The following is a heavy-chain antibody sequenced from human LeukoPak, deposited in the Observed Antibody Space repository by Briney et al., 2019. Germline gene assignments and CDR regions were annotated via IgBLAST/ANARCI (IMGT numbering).Heavy chain of an antibody. CDR2: ISSSSSTI. Sequence: GGSLRLSCAASGFTFSSYSMNWVRQAPGKGLEWVSYISSSSSTIYYADSVKGRFTIFRDNAKNSLYLQMNSLRAEDTAVYYCARAGRDGYNYDFDYWGQGTLVTVSS. CDR1: GFTFSSYS. CDR3: ARAGRDGYNYDFDY. V-gene: IGHV3-48*01. J-gene: IGHJ4*02. D-gene: IGHD5-24*01.